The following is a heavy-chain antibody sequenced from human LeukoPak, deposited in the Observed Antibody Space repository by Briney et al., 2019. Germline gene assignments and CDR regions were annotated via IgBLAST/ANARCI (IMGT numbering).Heavy chain of an antibody. CDR3: ARVVRYCSSTSCAIYYYGMDV. CDR2: ISAYNGNT. Sequence: ASVKVSCKASVYTFTSYGISWVRQAPGQGLEWMGWISAYNGNTNYAQKLQGRVTMTTDTSTSTAYMELRSLRSDDTAVYYCARVVRYCSSTSCAIYYYGMDVWGQGTTVTVSS. D-gene: IGHD2-2*01. V-gene: IGHV1-18*01. J-gene: IGHJ6*02. CDR1: VYTFTSYG.